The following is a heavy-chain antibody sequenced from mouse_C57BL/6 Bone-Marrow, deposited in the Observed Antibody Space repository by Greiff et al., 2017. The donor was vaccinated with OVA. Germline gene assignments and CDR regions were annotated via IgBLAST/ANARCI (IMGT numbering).Heavy chain of an antibody. Sequence: EVQLQQSGPVLVKPGASVKMSCQASGYTFTDYYMNWVKQSHGKSLEWIGVINPYNGGTSYNQKFKGKATLTVDKSSSTAYMELNSLTSEDSAVYYRARLVDYAMDYWGQGTSVTVTS. D-gene: IGHD1-1*01. V-gene: IGHV1-19*01. CDR3: ARLVDYAMDY. J-gene: IGHJ4*01. CDR1: GYTFTDYY. CDR2: INPYNGGT.